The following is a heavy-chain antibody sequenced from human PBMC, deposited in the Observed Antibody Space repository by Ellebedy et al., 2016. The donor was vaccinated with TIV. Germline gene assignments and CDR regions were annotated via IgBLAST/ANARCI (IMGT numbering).Heavy chain of an antibody. CDR2: ISPDDSDT. J-gene: IGHJ4*02. V-gene: IGHV5-51*01. D-gene: IGHD2-2*01. CDR3: ARQSSRRQFQMLFDY. Sequence: PGGSLRLSCKVPGYSSINHLNGWVRQTPDKGLEWMGFISPDDSDTRYSPSFEGQVTFSVDKSISTAYLQWSSLKASDIGLYFCARQSSRRQFQMLFDYWGQGTLVTVSS. CDR1: GYSSINHL.